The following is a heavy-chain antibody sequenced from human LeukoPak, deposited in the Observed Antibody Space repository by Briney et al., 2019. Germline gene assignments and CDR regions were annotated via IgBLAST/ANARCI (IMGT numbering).Heavy chain of an antibody. J-gene: IGHJ4*02. V-gene: IGHV4-59*01. CDR1: GGSISSYY. CDR2: IYYSGST. CDR3: AREASSGYYSDY. D-gene: IGHD3-22*01. Sequence: ASGTLSLTCTVSGGSISSYYWSWIRQPPGKGLEWIGYIYYSGSTNYNPSLKSRVTISVDTSKNQFSLKLSSVTAADTAVYYCAREASSGYYSDYWGQGTLVTVSS.